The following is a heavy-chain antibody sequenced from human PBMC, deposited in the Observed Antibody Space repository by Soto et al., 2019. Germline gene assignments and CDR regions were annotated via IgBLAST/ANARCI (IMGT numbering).Heavy chain of an antibody. CDR2: IYYSGSA. D-gene: IGHD1-26*01. V-gene: IGHV4-31*03. CDR3: AGDTTSGRRGGCIDI. J-gene: IGHJ3*02. CDR1: GGSISSGGYF. Sequence: QVQLQESGPGLLKPSQTLSLTCTVSGGSISSGGYFWNWIRHHPGKGLEWIGYIYYSGSAYYNPSLESRVTRSLATTENQVPMRVNSVAEADTSGSYCAGDTTSGRRGGCIDIWGPGTAVTVSS.